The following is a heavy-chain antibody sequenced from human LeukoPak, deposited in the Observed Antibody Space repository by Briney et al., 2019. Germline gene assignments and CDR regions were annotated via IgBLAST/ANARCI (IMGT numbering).Heavy chain of an antibody. CDR2: IKQDGSEI. CDR3: ARCYGHGYGQYYFDY. CDR1: GFTFSSYW. V-gene: IGHV3-7*03. Sequence: GESLRLSCAASGFTFSSYWMSWVRLAPGKGLEWVANIKQDGSEIYYVDSVKGRFTISRDNAKNSLYLQMNTLRAEDTAVYYCARCYGHGYGQYYFDYWDQGTLVTVSS. J-gene: IGHJ4*02. D-gene: IGHD5-18*01.